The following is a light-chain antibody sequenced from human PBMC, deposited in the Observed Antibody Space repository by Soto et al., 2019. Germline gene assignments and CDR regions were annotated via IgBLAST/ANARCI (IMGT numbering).Light chain of an antibody. V-gene: IGLV1-47*01. CDR1: SSNIGSNY. CDR3: ASWDDSLSGFVV. Sequence: QSVLTQPPSASGTPGQRVTISCSGSSSNIGSNYVFWYQQLPGTAPKVLMYRNSQRPSGVPDRFPGSKSGTSASLAISGLRSEDEADYYCASWDDSLSGFVVFGGGTKLTVL. CDR2: RNS. J-gene: IGLJ2*01.